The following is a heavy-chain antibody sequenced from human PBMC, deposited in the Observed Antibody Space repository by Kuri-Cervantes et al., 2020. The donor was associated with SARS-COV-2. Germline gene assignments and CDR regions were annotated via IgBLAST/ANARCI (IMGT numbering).Heavy chain of an antibody. J-gene: IGHJ4*02. CDR1: GCSIGSSHY. CDR3: ARLEWRYDY. V-gene: IGHV4-38-2*02. Sequence: GSLRLTCTVSGCSIGSSHYCGWIRQPPGKGLEWIGSIRNGGSTYFNPSLKSRVSISVDTSKNHVSLRLTPVTAADTAVYFCARLEWRYDYWGQGTLVTVSS. CDR2: IRNGGST. D-gene: IGHD5-12*01.